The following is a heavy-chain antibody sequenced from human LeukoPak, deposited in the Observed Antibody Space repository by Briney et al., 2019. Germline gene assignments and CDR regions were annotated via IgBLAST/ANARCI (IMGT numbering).Heavy chain of an antibody. CDR3: ARVNPTRLGELSLNFDY. Sequence: PGGSLRLSRAASGFTFSSYSMNWVRQAPGKGLEWVSSISSSSSYIYYADSVKGRFTISRDNAKNSLYLQMNSLRAEDTAVYYCARVNPTRLGELSLNFDYWGQGTLVTVSS. V-gene: IGHV3-21*01. CDR2: ISSSSSYI. CDR1: GFTFSSYS. D-gene: IGHD3-16*02. J-gene: IGHJ4*02.